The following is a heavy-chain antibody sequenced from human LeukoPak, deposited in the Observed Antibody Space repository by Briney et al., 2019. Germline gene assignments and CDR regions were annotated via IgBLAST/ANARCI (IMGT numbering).Heavy chain of an antibody. CDR3: ARGVRNWNDVEFDY. CDR2: INHSGST. D-gene: IGHD1-1*01. Sequence: RPSETLSLTCAVYGGSFSGYYWSWIRQPPGKGLEWIGEINHSGSTNYNPSLKSRVTISVDTSKNQFSLKLSSVTAADTAVYYCARGVRNWNDVEFDYWGQGTLVTVSS. V-gene: IGHV4-34*01. CDR1: GGSFSGYY. J-gene: IGHJ4*02.